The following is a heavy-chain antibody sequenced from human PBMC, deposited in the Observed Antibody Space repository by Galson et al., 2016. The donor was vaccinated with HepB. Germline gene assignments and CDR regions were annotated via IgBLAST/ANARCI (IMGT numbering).Heavy chain of an antibody. D-gene: IGHD5-24*01. Sequence: SLRLSCAASGFTLTNYAMHWVRQAPGKGLEWVAVIWSDGKNKYYGDSVKGRFTISRDNSKNTRYLQMNSLRDDDTGVYYCTREDGYKAFDYWGQGTLVTVSS. CDR2: IWSDGKNK. J-gene: IGHJ4*02. V-gene: IGHV3-33*01. CDR1: GFTLTNYA. CDR3: TREDGYKAFDY.